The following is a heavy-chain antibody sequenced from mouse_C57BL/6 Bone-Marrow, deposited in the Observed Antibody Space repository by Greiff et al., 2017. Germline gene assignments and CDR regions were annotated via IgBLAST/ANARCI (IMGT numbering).Heavy chain of an antibody. CDR2: ISDGGSYT. V-gene: IGHV5-4*01. CDR1: GFTFSSYA. D-gene: IGHD2-5*01. Sequence: EVKLMESGGGLVKPGGSLKLSCAASGFTFSSYAMSWVRQTPEKRLEWVATISDGGSYTYYPDKVKGRFTISRDNAKNNLYLQMSHLKSEDTAMYYCARDHSNYYAMDYWGQGTSVTVSS. CDR3: ARDHSNYYAMDY. J-gene: IGHJ4*01.